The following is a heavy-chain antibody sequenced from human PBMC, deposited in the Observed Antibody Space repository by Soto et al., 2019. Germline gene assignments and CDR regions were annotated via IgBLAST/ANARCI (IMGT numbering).Heavy chain of an antibody. D-gene: IGHD1-1*01. CDR1: GDSVSSNSAA. CDR2: TYYRSKWYN. J-gene: IGHJ6*02. V-gene: IGHV6-1*01. CDR3: ARDLVHNRYYYYGMDV. Sequence: PSQTLSLTRAISGDSVSSNSAAWNWIRQSPSRGLEWLGRTYYRSKWYNDYAVSVKSRITINPDTSKNQFSLQLNSVTPEDTSVYYCARDLVHNRYYYYGMDVWGQGTTVTVSS.